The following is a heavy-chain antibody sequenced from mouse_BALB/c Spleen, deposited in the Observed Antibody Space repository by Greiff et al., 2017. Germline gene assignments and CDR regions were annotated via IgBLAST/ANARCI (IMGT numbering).Heavy chain of an antibody. V-gene: IGHV2-6-7*01. CDR2: IWRDGST. D-gene: IGHD1-1*01. J-gene: IGHJ2*01. CDR3: TRVPLYGSSFDY. Sequence: VQLQQSGPGLVAPSQSLSITCTVSGFSLTGYGVNWVRQPPGKGLEWLGMIWRDGSTAYNSALKSRLSTSKDNSKSQVFLKMNSLHTDDAARYYCTRVPLYGSSFDYWGQGTTLTVSA. CDR1: GFSLTGYG.